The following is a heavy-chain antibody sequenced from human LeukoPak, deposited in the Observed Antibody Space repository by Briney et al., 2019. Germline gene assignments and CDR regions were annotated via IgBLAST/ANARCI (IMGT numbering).Heavy chain of an antibody. Sequence: AGGSLRLSCAVSGFTISSHGMHWVRQAPGKGLVWVSRINSDGTSTSHADSVKGRFTISRDNAKNTLYLQMNSLRAEDTAVYYCARAGTKYGDYPLYYYGMDVWGQGTTVTVSS. CDR1: GFTISSHG. D-gene: IGHD4-17*01. V-gene: IGHV3-74*01. CDR2: INSDGTST. CDR3: ARAGTKYGDYPLYYYGMDV. J-gene: IGHJ6*02.